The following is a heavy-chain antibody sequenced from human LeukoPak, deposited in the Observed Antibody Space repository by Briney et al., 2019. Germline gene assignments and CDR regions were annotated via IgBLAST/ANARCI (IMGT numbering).Heavy chain of an antibody. V-gene: IGHV4-30-2*01. Sequence: SETLSLTCTVSGGSISSGGYYWSWIRQPPGKGLEWIGYIYHSGSTYYNPSLKSRVTISVDRSKNQFSLKLSSVTAADTAVYYCASLTSAATVVDYWGQGTLVAVSS. J-gene: IGHJ4*02. CDR2: IYHSGST. CDR1: GGSISSGGYY. CDR3: ASLTSAATVVDY. D-gene: IGHD2-15*01.